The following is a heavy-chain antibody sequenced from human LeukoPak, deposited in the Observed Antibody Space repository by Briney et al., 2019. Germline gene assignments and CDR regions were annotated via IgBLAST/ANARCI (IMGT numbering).Heavy chain of an antibody. D-gene: IGHD3-10*01. J-gene: IGHJ4*02. V-gene: IGHV3-30-3*01. CDR3: ARSKGQGSRGRGYYFDY. CDR2: ISYDGSNK. Sequence: SCKASGYTFTSYAMHWVRQAPGKGLEWVAVISYDGSNKYYADSVKGRFTISRDNSKNTLYLQMNSLRAEDTAVYYCARSKGQGSRGRGYYFDYWGQGTLVTVSS. CDR1: GYTFTSYA.